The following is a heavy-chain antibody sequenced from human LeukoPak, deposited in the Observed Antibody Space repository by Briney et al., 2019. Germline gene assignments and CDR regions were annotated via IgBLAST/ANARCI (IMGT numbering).Heavy chain of an antibody. D-gene: IGHD3-10*01. CDR2: IHPNDGDT. Sequence: AASVKVSCKASGYTFTSYGISWVRQAPGQGLEWMGLIHPNDGDTKYAQEFQDRVTMTRDTSTSTVYMELSSLRSEDTAVYYCATYTQSGAQGVSDYWGQGTLVTVSS. CDR1: GYTFTSYG. J-gene: IGHJ4*02. V-gene: IGHV1-18*01. CDR3: ATYTQSGAQGVSDY.